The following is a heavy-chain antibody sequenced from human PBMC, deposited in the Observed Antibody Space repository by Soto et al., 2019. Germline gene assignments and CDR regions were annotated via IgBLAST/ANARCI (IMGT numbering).Heavy chain of an antibody. V-gene: IGHV4-4*07. CDR2: LSASGRT. Sequence: SETLSLTCAISGDSIGNFYWSWIRQPAGKGLESLGRLSASGRTNYSPSLQSRVTMSLDRSKNRFSLRLTSVSATDTAVYFCARGMGRYFDLWGRGTLVTVSS. J-gene: IGHJ2*01. CDR1: GDSIGNFY. D-gene: IGHD2-8*01. CDR3: ARGMGRYFDL.